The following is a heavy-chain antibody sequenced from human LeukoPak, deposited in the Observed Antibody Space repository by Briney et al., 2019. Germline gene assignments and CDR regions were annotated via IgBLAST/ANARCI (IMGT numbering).Heavy chain of an antibody. V-gene: IGHV1-18*01. Sequence: GASVKVSCKASGYTLTSYGISWVRQAPGQGLEGMGWINAYNGNTNYTQKLQGRVTMTTDTSTSTAYMELRSLEYDGKTGYYCARGPAYYYDSSGYYYWGQGTLVTVSS. D-gene: IGHD3-22*01. J-gene: IGHJ4*02. CDR3: ARGPAYYYDSSGYYY. CDR1: GYTLTSYG. CDR2: INAYNGNT.